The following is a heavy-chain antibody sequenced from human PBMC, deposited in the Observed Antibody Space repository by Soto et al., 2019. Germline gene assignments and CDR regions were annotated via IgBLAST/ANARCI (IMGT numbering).Heavy chain of an antibody. J-gene: IGHJ4*02. V-gene: IGHV3-23*01. CDR3: AKDRAPDFWSGYYTGTEGAAKTEFDY. CDR1: GFTFSSYA. D-gene: IGHD3-3*01. CDR2: ISGSGGST. Sequence: GGSLRLSCAASGFTFSSYAMSWVRQAPGKGLEWVSAISGSGGSTYYADSVKGRFTISRDNSKNRLYLQMNSLRAEDTAVYYCAKDRAPDFWSGYYTGTEGAAKTEFDYWGQGTLVTVSS.